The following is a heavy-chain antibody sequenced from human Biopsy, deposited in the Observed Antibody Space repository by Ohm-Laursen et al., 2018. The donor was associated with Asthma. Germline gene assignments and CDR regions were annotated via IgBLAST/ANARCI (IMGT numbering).Heavy chain of an antibody. V-gene: IGHV1-69*13. CDR2: INSVFGTT. J-gene: IGHJ4*02. D-gene: IGHD2-2*01. CDR3: ARKAGSCISRTCYSLDF. CDR1: GGTFNTYV. Sequence: VKISCKPLGGTFNTYVIGWVRQAPGQGLEWMGGINSVFGTTTYPQKFQDRVTITADDTTSTVYMELSSLRSEDTAVYYCARKAGSCISRTCYSLDFWGQGTLVTVSS.